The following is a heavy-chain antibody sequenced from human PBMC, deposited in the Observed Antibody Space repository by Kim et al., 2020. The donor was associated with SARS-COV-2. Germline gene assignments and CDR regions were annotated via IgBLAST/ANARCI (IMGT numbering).Heavy chain of an antibody. J-gene: IGHJ5*02. CDR1: GYTFTSYD. CDR2: MNPNSGNT. CDR3: AREGYRGYARHDNWLDP. D-gene: IGHD5-12*01. Sequence: ASVKVSCKASGYTFTSYDINWVRQATGQGLEWMGWMNPNSGNTGYAQKFQGRVTMTRNNSISTAYMELSSLRSEDTAVYYCAREGYRGYARHDNWLDPWGQGTLGSVSS. V-gene: IGHV1-8*02.